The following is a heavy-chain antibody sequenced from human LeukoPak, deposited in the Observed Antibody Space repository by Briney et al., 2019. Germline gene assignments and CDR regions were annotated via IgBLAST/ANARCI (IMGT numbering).Heavy chain of an antibody. V-gene: IGHV3-48*01. Sequence: PGGSLRLSCAASGFTFSSYSMNWVRQAPGKGLEWVSYISSSSSTIYYADSVKGRFTISRDNAKNSLYLQMNSLRAEDTAVYYCAKSRGSSWNNFDYWGQGTLVTVSS. CDR2: ISSSSSTI. CDR3: AKSRGSSWNNFDY. CDR1: GFTFSSYS. J-gene: IGHJ4*02. D-gene: IGHD6-13*01.